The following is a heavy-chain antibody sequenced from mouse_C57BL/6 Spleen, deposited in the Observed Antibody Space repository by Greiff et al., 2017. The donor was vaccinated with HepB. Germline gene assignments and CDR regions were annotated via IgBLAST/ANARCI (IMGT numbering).Heavy chain of an antibody. CDR3: ASAYYPFAY. D-gene: IGHD2-10*01. V-gene: IGHV1-42*01. J-gene: IGHJ3*01. CDR2: INPSTGGT. Sequence: DVQLQESGPELVKPGASVKISCKASGYSFTGYYMNWVKQSPEKSLEWIGEINPSTGGTTYNQKFKAKATLTVDKSSSTAYMQLKSLTSEDSAVYYCASAYYPFAYWGQGTLVTVSA. CDR1: GYSFTGYY.